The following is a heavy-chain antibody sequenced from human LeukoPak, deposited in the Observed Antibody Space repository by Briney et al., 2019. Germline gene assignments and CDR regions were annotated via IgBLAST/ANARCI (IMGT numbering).Heavy chain of an antibody. CDR3: AREVKSSSWYSLSYYMDV. CDR1: GFTFSSYW. D-gene: IGHD6-13*01. V-gene: IGHV3-7*01. Sequence: PGGSLRLSCAASGFTFSSYWMSWVRQAPGKGLEWVANIKQDGSEKYYVDSVKGRFTISRDNAKNSLYLQMNSLRAEDTAVYYCAREVKSSSWYSLSYYMDVWGKGTTVTVSS. CDR2: IKQDGSEK. J-gene: IGHJ6*03.